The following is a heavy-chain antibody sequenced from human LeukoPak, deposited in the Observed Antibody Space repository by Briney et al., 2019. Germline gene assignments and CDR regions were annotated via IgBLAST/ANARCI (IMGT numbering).Heavy chain of an antibody. CDR3: ARDSYDILTGPFDY. CDR2: ISSSSSYI. J-gene: IGHJ4*02. Sequence: GSLRLSCAASGFTFSSYSMNWVRQAPGKGLEWVSSISSSSSYIYYADSVKGRFTISRDNAKNSLYLQMNSLRAEDTAVYYCARDSYDILTGPFDYWGQGTLVTVSS. D-gene: IGHD3-9*01. V-gene: IGHV3-21*01. CDR1: GFTFSSYS.